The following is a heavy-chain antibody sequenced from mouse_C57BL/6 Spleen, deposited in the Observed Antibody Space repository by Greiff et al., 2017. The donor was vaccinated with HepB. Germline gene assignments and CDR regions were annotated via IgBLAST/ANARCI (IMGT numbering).Heavy chain of an antibody. V-gene: IGHV1-42*01. CDR1: GYSFTGYY. J-gene: IGHJ2*01. D-gene: IGHD3-1*01. Sequence: EVQLQQPGPELVKPGASVKISCKASGYSFTGYYMNWVKQSPEKSLEWIGEINPSTGGTTYNQKFKAKATLTVDKSSSTAYMQLKSLTSEDSAVYYGERNRAPYYFDYWGQGTTLTVSS. CDR2: INPSTGGT. CDR3: ERNRAPYYFDY.